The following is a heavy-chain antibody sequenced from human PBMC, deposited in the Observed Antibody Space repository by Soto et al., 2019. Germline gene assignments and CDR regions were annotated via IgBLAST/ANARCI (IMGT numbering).Heavy chain of an antibody. CDR1: GFTFSSYW. CDR2: INSDGSST. J-gene: IGHJ6*02. Sequence: PGGSLRLSCAASGFTFSSYWMHWVRQAPGKGLVWVSRINSDGSSTSYADSVKGRFTISRDNAKNTLYLQMNSLRAEDTAVYYCARDGMSILRFLEWLGLWCLDDWGHGTTVTVSS. CDR3: ARDGMSILRFLEWLGLWCLDD. D-gene: IGHD3-3*01. V-gene: IGHV3-74*01.